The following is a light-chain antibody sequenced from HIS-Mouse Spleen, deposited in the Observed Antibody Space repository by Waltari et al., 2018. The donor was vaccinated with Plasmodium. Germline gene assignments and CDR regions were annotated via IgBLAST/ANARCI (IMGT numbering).Light chain of an antibody. CDR3: QQYYSFPFT. V-gene: IGKV1-5*03. CDR2: KAS. J-gene: IGKJ3*01. CDR1: QSISSR. Sequence: DIQMTPSPSTLSASVGDRVTITCRASQSISSRLAWYQQKPGKAPKLLIYKASSLESGVPSRFSGSGSGTDFTLTISCLQSEDFATYYCQQYYSFPFTFGPGTKVDIK.